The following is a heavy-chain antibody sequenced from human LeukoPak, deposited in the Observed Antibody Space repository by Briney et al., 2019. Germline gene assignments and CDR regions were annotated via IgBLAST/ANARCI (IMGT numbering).Heavy chain of an antibody. J-gene: IGHJ4*02. CDR1: VASISGITNY. CDR2: VDYTGTT. Sequence: SETLSLTRSVSVASISGITNYWGWIRQPPGKGLEWIGSVDYTGTTFYNPSLKSRVTVSVDTSKNHFSLRLTSVTAADTTVYYCVSGGVHYDDFDYWGQGTLVTVSS. CDR3: VSGGVHYDDFDY. V-gene: IGHV4-39*02. D-gene: IGHD3-16*01.